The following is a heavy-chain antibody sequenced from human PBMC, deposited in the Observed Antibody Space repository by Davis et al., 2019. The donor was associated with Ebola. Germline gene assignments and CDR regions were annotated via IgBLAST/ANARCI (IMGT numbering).Heavy chain of an antibody. CDR3: TTDATGPGLGDFGTYYYGMDV. J-gene: IGHJ6*02. Sequence: GESLKISCAASGFTFSNAWMNWVRQAPGKGLEWVGRIKSKTDGGTTDYAAPVKGRFTISRDDSKNTLYLQMNSLKTEDTAVYYCTTDATGPGLGDFGTYYYGMDVWGQGTTVTVSS. CDR2: IKSKTDGGTT. CDR1: GFTFSNAW. V-gene: IGHV3-15*07. D-gene: IGHD3-3*01.